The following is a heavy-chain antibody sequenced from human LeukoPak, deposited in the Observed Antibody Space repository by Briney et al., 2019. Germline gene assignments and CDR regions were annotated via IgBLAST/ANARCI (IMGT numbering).Heavy chain of an antibody. D-gene: IGHD6-13*01. CDR2: IYHSGNT. V-gene: IGHV4-38-2*02. Sequence: SETLSLACTVSGYSISNGYYWAWIRQPPGKGLEWIGNIYHSGNTYYNPSLRSRVTISVDTSKNQFSLNLNSVTAADTAVYYCARAYSSSWYFNWFDPWGQGTLVTVSS. J-gene: IGHJ5*02. CDR3: ARAYSSSWYFNWFDP. CDR1: GYSISNGYY.